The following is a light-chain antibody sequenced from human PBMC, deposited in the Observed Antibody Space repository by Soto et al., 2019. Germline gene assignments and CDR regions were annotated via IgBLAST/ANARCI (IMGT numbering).Light chain of an antibody. Sequence: DIQMTQSPSSVSASVGDRVSITCRASQGISNWLAWYQQKPGRAPKLLIYTGSSLQSGVPSRFSGTGSGTDFTLTISSLQPEDVAPYYCQQANSFPLTFGGRTKVEIK. CDR2: TGS. CDR1: QGISNW. J-gene: IGKJ4*01. CDR3: QQANSFPLT. V-gene: IGKV1-12*01.